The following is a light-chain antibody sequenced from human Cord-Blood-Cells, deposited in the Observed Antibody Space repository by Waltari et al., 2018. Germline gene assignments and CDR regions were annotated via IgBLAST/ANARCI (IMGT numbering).Light chain of an antibody. V-gene: IGKV3-15*01. J-gene: IGKJ1*01. CDR2: GAS. CDR1: QRVSSN. CDR3: QEYNNWPPWT. Sequence: EIVMTQSPSTLSVSSGARATLPRSASQRVSSNLAWYQHKPGQAPRLLIYGASTRAAGIPARFSGSGSGTELTLTISSLQSEDFAVYYGQEYNNWPPWTFGQGTKVEIK.